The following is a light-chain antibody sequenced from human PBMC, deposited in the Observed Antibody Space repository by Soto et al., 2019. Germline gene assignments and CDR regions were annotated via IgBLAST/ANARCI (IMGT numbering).Light chain of an antibody. CDR3: QTWGTGPWV. CDR2: LNSDGSH. V-gene: IGLV4-69*01. J-gene: IGLJ3*02. Sequence: QPVLTQSPSASASLGASVNLTCTLSSGHSTYAIAWHQQQPEKGPRYLMILNSDGSHSKGDGIPDRFSGSSSGAERYLTISSLQCEDEADYYCQTWGTGPWVFGGGTKLTVL. CDR1: SGHSTYA.